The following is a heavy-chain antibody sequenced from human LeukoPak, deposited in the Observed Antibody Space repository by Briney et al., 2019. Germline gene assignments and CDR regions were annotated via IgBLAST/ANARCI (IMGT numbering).Heavy chain of an antibody. D-gene: IGHD3-10*01. CDR3: ARGRRWYGSGSRLDY. J-gene: IGHJ4*02. Sequence: TPSETLSLTCAVYGGSFSGYYRSWLRQPPGKGLEWIGEINHSGSTNYNPSLKSRVTISVDTSKNQFSLKLSSVTAADTAVYYCARGRRWYGSGSRLDYWGQGTLVTVSS. CDR1: GGSFSGYY. V-gene: IGHV4-34*01. CDR2: INHSGST.